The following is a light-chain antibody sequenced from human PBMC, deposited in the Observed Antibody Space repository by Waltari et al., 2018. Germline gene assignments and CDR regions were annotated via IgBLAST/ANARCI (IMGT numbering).Light chain of an antibody. CDR1: QGISHH. CDR3: QNYHSAPRS. Sequence: DIQMTQSPSSLSASVGVSVRISCRASQGISHHLARYQQKPGKVPKLLIYGASTLQSGVPSRFSGSGYETDFALSISGLQPEDFATYYCQNYHSAPRSFGQGTQVELK. J-gene: IGKJ1*01. CDR2: GAS. V-gene: IGKV1-27*01.